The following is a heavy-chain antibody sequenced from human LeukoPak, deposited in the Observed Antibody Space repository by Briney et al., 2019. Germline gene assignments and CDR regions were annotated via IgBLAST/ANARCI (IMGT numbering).Heavy chain of an antibody. V-gene: IGHV3-23*01. D-gene: IGHD6-13*01. CDR2: ISGSGGST. CDR1: GFTFSSYA. CDR3: AKDTLYSSSWNGRHPHAFDI. J-gene: IGHJ3*02. Sequence: GGSLRLSCAASGFTFSSYAMSWVRQAPGKGLEWVSAISGSGGSTYYADSVKGRFTISRDNSKNTLYLQMNSLRAEETAVYYCAKDTLYSSSWNGRHPHAFDIWGQGTMVTVSS.